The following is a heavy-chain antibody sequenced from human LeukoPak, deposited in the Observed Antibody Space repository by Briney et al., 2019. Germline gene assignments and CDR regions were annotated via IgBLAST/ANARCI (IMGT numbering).Heavy chain of an antibody. CDR1: GASVGSAGYH. CDR3: ARTQSQSGSYRYYFGY. J-gene: IGHJ4*02. Sequence: TETLSLTCTVSGASVGSAGYHWSWIRQPPGGGLEWIGYIYYISNTNYNPSLKSRVTMSVDPSKNQFSLKLNSVTAADTAVYYCARTQSQSGSYRYYFGYWGQGTLVTVSS. CDR2: IYYISNT. D-gene: IGHD1-26*01. V-gene: IGHV4-61*08.